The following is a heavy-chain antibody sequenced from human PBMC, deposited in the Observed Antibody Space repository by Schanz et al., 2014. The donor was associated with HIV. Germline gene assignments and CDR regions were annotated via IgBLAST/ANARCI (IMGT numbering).Heavy chain of an antibody. J-gene: IGHJ6*02. D-gene: IGHD1-20*01. CDR1: GFTFSSYG. CDR2: ISYDGSNK. V-gene: IGHV3-30*18. Sequence: QVQLVESGGGVVQPGRSLRLSCAASGFTFSSYGMHWVRQAPGKGLECVAVISYDGSNKYYADSVKGRFTISRDNSKNTLYLQMNSLRAEDTAIYYCAKTSITLGMDVWGQGTTVTVSS. CDR3: AKTSITLGMDV.